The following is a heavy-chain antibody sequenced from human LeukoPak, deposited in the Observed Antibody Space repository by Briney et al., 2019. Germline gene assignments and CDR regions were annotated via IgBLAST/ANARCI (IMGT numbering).Heavy chain of an antibody. V-gene: IGHV3-23*01. CDR1: GFTFSSYA. D-gene: IGHD6-19*01. CDR2: ISGSGGST. CDR3: ASGSSGWLEYFQH. Sequence: TGGSLRLSCAASGFTFSSYAMTWVRQAPGKGLEWVSGISGSGGSTYYADSVKGRFTISRDNSKNMVYLQMNSLRAEDTAVYYCASGSSGWLEYFQHWGQGTLVTVSS. J-gene: IGHJ1*01.